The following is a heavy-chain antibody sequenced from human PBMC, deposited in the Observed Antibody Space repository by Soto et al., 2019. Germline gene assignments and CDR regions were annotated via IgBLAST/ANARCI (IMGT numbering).Heavy chain of an antibody. D-gene: IGHD2-21*02. V-gene: IGHV2-5*02. CDR2: IYWDDDK. Sequence: SGPTLVNPTQTLTLTCTFSAFSLSTGGVGVGWIRQPPGKALEWLALIYWDDDKRYSPSLRSRLTITKDTSKYQVVLTMTNMDPVDTATYYCIQSRCGGDCLQSYASYYYYGMDVWGQGT. CDR1: AFSLSTGGVG. CDR3: IQSRCGGDCLQSYASYYYYGMDV. J-gene: IGHJ6*02.